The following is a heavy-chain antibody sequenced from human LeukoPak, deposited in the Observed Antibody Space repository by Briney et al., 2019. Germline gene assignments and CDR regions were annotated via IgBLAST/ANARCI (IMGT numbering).Heavy chain of an antibody. CDR1: GFTFSNYR. CDR3: ARGTGSYYGHFDY. J-gene: IGHJ4*02. V-gene: IGHV3-48*01. D-gene: IGHD1-26*01. Sequence: PGGSLRLSCAAYGFTFSNYRMNWVRQAPGKGLEWVSYISSSTSGATIYYADSVRGRFTISRDNAKNSLYLQMNSLRAEDTAVYYCARGTGSYYGHFDYWGQGTLVTVSS. CDR2: ISSSTSGATI.